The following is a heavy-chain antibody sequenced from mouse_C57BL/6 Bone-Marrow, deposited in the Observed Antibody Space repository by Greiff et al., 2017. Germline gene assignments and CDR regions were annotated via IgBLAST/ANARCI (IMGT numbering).Heavy chain of an antibody. V-gene: IGHV3-6*01. Sequence: VQLKESGPGLVKPSPSLSLTCSVTGYSITSGYYWNWIRQFPGNKLEWIGYISYDGNNNYNPSLKNRISLTRDTSKNQFFLKLNSVTTEDTATYYCARELGPWYFDVWGTGTTVTVSS. D-gene: IGHD4-1*01. CDR2: ISYDGNN. J-gene: IGHJ1*03. CDR1: GYSITSGYY. CDR3: ARELGPWYFDV.